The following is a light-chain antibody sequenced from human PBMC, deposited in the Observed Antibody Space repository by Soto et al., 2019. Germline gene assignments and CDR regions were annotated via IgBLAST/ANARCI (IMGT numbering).Light chain of an antibody. CDR2: AAS. J-gene: IGKJ4*01. CDR1: QGISSS. Sequence: DIQLTQSPSFLSSSVGDRVTITCRASQGISSSLAWYQQKPGKAPNLLIYAASTLQTGVPPRFSGSGSGTEFTLTISRLQPEDFASYYCEQVNSYPLTFGGGTKVEIK. CDR3: EQVNSYPLT. V-gene: IGKV1-9*01.